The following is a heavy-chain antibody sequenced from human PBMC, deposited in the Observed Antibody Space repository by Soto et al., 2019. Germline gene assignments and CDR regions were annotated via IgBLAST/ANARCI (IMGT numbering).Heavy chain of an antibody. CDR2: IFPKLGTT. V-gene: IGHV1-69*01. Sequence: QVQLVQSGAEVKKPGSSVKVSCKASGDTDTNYDISWVRQAPVQGLEWMGGIFPKLGTTYSPQKFQDRLTITADENTSTASMQQSSLRLDDTTVYYCEAEMTFRKVPGVWGQGTTVTVSS. D-gene: IGHD2-2*01. CDR3: EAEMTFRKVPGV. CDR1: GDTDTNYD. J-gene: IGHJ6*02.